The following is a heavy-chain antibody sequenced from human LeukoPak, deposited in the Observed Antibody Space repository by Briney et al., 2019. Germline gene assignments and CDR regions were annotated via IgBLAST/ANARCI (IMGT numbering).Heavy chain of an antibody. CDR1: GGTFSSYA. Sequence: ASVKVSCKXSGGTFSSYAISWVRQAPGQGLEWMGGIIPIFGTANYAQKFQGRVTITTDESTSTAYMELSSLRSEDTTVYYCATGIYGDYYYFDYWGQGTLVTVSS. V-gene: IGHV1-69*05. D-gene: IGHD4-17*01. CDR3: ATGIYGDYYYFDY. CDR2: IIPIFGTA. J-gene: IGHJ4*02.